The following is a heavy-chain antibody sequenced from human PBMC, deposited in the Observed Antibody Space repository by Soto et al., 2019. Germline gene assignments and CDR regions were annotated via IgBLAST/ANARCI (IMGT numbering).Heavy chain of an antibody. J-gene: IGHJ6*02. CDR1: GFTFTSSA. CDR2: IVVGSGNT. CDR3: AAAGFSGYGDYHFHYYYYDMDV. D-gene: IGHD4-17*01. Sequence: SVKVSCKASGFTFTSSAMQWVRQARGQRLEWIGWIVVGSGNTNYAQKFQERVTITRDMSTSTAYMELSSLRSEDTAVYYCAAAGFSGYGDYHFHYYYYDMDVWGQGTTVTVSS. V-gene: IGHV1-58*02.